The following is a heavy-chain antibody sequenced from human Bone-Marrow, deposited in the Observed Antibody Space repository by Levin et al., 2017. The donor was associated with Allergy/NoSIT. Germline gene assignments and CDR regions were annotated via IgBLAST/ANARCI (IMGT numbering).Heavy chain of an antibody. Sequence: GGSLRLSCKASGYSFVSYWIGWVRQAPGKGLEWVGVIYPRDSDTLYSPAFQGQVSISVDKSTTTAYLQWSSLKASDTAIYYCARPNGNFYYGVDVWGQGTTVAVSS. CDR3: ARPNGNFYYGVDV. V-gene: IGHV5-51*06. J-gene: IGHJ6*02. CDR2: IYPRDSDT. D-gene: IGHD1-26*01. CDR1: GYSFVSYW.